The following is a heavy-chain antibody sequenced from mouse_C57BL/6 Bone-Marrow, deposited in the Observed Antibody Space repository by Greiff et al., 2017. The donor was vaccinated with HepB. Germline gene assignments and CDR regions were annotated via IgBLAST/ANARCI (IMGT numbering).Heavy chain of an antibody. CDR2: IYPRSGNT. D-gene: IGHD1-1*01. Sequence: VQRVESGAELARPGASVKLSCKASGYTFTSYGISWVKQRTGQGLEWIGEIYPRSGNTYYNEKFKGKATLTADKSSSTAYMELRSLTSEDSAVYVCARGTTVVAPFAYWGQGTRVTVSA. V-gene: IGHV1-81*01. J-gene: IGHJ3*01. CDR1: GYTFTSYG. CDR3: ARGTTVVAPFAY.